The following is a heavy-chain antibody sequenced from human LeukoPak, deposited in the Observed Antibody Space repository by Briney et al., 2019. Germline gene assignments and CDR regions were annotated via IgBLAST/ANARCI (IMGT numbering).Heavy chain of an antibody. CDR2: IKQDGSEK. CDR3: AKAGGGYSYGYHYYYMDV. J-gene: IGHJ6*03. Sequence: GGSLRLPCAASGFTFSSYWMSWVRQAPGKGLEWVANIKQDGSEKYYVDSVKGRFTISRDNAKNSLYLQMNSLRAEDTAVYYCAKAGGGYSYGYHYYYMDVWGKGTTVTVSS. V-gene: IGHV3-7*03. CDR1: GFTFSSYW. D-gene: IGHD5-18*01.